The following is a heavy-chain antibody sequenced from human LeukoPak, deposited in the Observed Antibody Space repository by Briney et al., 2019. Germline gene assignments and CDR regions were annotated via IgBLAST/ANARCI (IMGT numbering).Heavy chain of an antibody. Sequence: PGGPLRLSCAASGFTFSSYWMSWVRQAPGKGLEWVANIKQDGSEKYYVDSVKGRFTISRDNSKNTLYLQMNSLRAEDTAVYYCAKKGYYDGSGYYMYYFDHWGQGTLVTVSS. CDR3: AKKGYYDGSGYYMYYFDH. J-gene: IGHJ4*02. CDR1: GFTFSSYW. CDR2: IKQDGSEK. V-gene: IGHV3-7*03. D-gene: IGHD3-22*01.